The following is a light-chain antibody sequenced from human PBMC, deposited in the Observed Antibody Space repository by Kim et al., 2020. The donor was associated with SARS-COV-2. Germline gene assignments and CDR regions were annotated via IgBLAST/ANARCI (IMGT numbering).Light chain of an antibody. CDR2: QDY. Sequence: SYELTQPPSVSVSPGQTVSITCSGDRLGNKYACWYQQMPGQSPVLVIYQDYKRPSGIPGRFSGSNSGNTATLTISGTQALDEADYYCQAWDSSSVIVGGG. V-gene: IGLV3-1*01. CDR1: RLGNKY. CDR3: QAWDSSSVI. J-gene: IGLJ2*01.